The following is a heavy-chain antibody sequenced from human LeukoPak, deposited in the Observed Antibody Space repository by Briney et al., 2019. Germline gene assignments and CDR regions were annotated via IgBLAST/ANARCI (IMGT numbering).Heavy chain of an antibody. CDR3: ARDVCQPCTKGMDV. CDR1: GFTFSSYA. CDR2: ISYDGSNK. D-gene: IGHD3-16*01. J-gene: IGHJ6*02. Sequence: GGSLRLSCAASGFTFSSYAMHWVRQAPGKGLEWVAVISYDGSNKYYADSVKGRFTISRDNSKNTLYLQMNSLRAEDTAVYYCARDVCQPCTKGMDVWGQGTTVTVSS. V-gene: IGHV3-30-3*01.